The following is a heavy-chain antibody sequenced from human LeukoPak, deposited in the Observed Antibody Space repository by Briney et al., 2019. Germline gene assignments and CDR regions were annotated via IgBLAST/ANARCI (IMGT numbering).Heavy chain of an antibody. CDR3: ARDLRYNWNYVFDY. V-gene: IGHV6-1*01. D-gene: IGHD1-7*01. CDR2: TYYRSKWYN. CDR1: GDSVSGNSAA. Sequence: SQTLSLTCAISGDSVSGNSAAWNWIRQSPSRGLEWLGRTYYRSKWYNDYAVPVKSRITINPDTSKNQFSLQLNSVTPEDTAVYYCARDLRYNWNYVFDYWGQGTLVTVSS. J-gene: IGHJ4*02.